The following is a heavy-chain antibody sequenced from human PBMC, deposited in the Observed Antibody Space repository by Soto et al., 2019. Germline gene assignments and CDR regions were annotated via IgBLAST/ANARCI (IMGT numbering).Heavy chain of an antibody. CDR2: ISGSGGST. D-gene: IGHD1-1*01. CDR1: GFTFSGYA. CDR3: AKFVRTGTWKWFDP. Sequence: GGSLRLSCAASGFTFSGYAMSWVRQAPGKGLEWVSSISGSGGSTYYADSVKGRFTISRDNSKNTLYLQMNSLRAEDTAVYYCAKFVRTGTWKWFDPWGQGTLVTVSS. V-gene: IGHV3-23*01. J-gene: IGHJ5*02.